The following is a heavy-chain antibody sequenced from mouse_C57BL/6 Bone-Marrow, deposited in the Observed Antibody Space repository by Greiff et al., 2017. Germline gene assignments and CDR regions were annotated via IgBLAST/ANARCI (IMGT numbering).Heavy chain of an antibody. CDR3: ARQDYGSSYVPHYYAMDY. CDR1: GFTFSSYG. CDR2: ISSGGSYT. Sequence: EVKVEESGGDLVKPGGSLKLSCAAPGFTFSSYGMSWVRQTPDKRLEWVATISSGGSYTYYPDSVKGRFTISRDNAKNTLYLQMSSLKSEDTAMYYCARQDYGSSYVPHYYAMDYWGQGTSVTVSS. J-gene: IGHJ4*01. V-gene: IGHV5-6*02. D-gene: IGHD1-1*01.